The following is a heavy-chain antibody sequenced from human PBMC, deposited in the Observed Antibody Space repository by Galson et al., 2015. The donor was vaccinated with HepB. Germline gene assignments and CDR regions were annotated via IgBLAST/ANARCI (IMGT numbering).Heavy chain of an antibody. CDR1: GGTFSTHA. Sequence: SVKVSCKASGGTFSTHAMSWVRQAPGQGLEWMGGITPIFGTANYAQKFQGRVTITVDESTSTVYMELSSLRSEDTAVYYCAREGIAAATNPVDYWGQGTLVTVSS. V-gene: IGHV1-69*13. CDR3: AREGIAAATNPVDY. D-gene: IGHD6-13*01. CDR2: ITPIFGTA. J-gene: IGHJ4*02.